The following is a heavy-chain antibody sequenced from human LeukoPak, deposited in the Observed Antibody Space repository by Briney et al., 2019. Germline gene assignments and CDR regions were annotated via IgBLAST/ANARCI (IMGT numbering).Heavy chain of an antibody. J-gene: IGHJ3*02. CDR2: IYYCGST. V-gene: IGHV4-39*01. CDR3: ARQRIVGARDAFDI. CDR1: GGSISISSDY. Sequence: SETLSLTCTVSGGSISISSDYWGWIRQPPGKGLEWIGSIYYCGSTYYNPSLKSRVTISVDTSKNQFSLKLSSVTAADTAVYYCARQRIVGARDAFDIWGQGTMDTVSS. D-gene: IGHD1-26*01.